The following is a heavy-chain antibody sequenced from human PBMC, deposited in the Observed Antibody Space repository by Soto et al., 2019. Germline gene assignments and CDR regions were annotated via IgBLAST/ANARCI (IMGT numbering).Heavy chain of an antibody. V-gene: IGHV3-23*01. Sequence: EVQLLESGGGLVQPGGSLTLSCAASGFTFSSPSMSWVRQASGKGLEWVSTISASGGNTYYAASVKGRFTISRDNSKSTLYQQNNSLRAEDTAVYYCVKTYSSSYFYFEFWGQGTLVTVSS. CDR3: VKTYSSSYFYFEF. J-gene: IGHJ4*02. CDR2: ISASGGNT. D-gene: IGHD6-13*01. CDR1: GFTFSSPS.